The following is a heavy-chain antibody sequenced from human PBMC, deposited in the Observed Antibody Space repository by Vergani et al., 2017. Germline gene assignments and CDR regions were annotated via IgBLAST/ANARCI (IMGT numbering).Heavy chain of an antibody. V-gene: IGHV5-51*01. D-gene: IGHD3-22*01. J-gene: IGHJ4*02. CDR3: ARLYGRDSSGSKYFDY. Sequence: EVQLVQSGAEVKKPGESLKISCQISGYSFTKYWIGWVRQMPGKGLEWMGIIHPADSDTRYSPSFQGQVTSSVDKSISTAYLQRSSLRASDSAMHYCARLYGRDSSGSKYFDYWGQGTLVTVSS. CDR1: GYSFTKYW. CDR2: IHPADSDT.